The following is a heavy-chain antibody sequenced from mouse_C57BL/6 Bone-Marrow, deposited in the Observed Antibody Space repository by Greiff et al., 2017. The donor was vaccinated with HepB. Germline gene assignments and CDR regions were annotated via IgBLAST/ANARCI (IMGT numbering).Heavy chain of an antibody. CDR3: ADHSSGYGAY. D-gene: IGHD3-2*02. V-gene: IGHV1-80*01. CDR2: IYPGDGDT. Sequence: VQLQQSGAELVKPGASVKISCKASGYAFSSYWMNWVKQRPGKGLEWIGQIYPGDGDTNYNGKFKGKATLTADKSSSTAYMQLRSLTSEDSAVYFCADHSSGYGAYWGQGTLVTVSA. CDR1: GYAFSSYW. J-gene: IGHJ3*01.